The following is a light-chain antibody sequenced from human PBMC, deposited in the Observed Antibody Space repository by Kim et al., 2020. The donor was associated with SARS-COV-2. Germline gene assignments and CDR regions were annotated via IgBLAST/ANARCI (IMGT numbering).Light chain of an antibody. CDR2: GIN. J-gene: IGLJ2*01. CDR1: SLRNYY. CDR3: NSRDSSGNHML. V-gene: IGLV3-19*01. Sequence: MGQTVRITCQGDSLRNYYASWYQQRPGQAPLIVIYGINNRPSGIPDRFSGSRSGDTASLTIAGAQAEDEADYYCNSRDSSGNHMLFGGGTQLTVL.